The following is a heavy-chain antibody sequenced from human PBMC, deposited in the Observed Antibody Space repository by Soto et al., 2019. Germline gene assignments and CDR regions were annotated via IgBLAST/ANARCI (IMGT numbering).Heavy chain of an antibody. D-gene: IGHD4-17*01. Sequence: QAQLVQSGPEVKKPGASVKVSCKASSYTFSEYGIHWVPQAPGQKLEWMGWISGYNAATDYAQSFQGRVTMTTDKPTRTAYMELRSLRSDDTAVYYCARGRTEDYGDYVGFDPWGQGTLVTVSS. CDR1: SYTFSEYG. CDR3: ARGRTEDYGDYVGFDP. J-gene: IGHJ5*02. V-gene: IGHV1-18*01. CDR2: ISGYNAAT.